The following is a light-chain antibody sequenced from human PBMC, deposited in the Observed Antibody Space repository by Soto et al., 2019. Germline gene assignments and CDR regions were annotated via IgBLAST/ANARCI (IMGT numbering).Light chain of an antibody. V-gene: IGKV1-5*01. Sequence: DIQMTQSPSTLSASLGDRVTITCRASQSISRWLAWYQQKPGKAPKLLISDVSSLERGVTSRFSGSGSGTEFTLTISSLQPDDFATYHCQQYETYSQWTFGQGTKVEI. CDR1: QSISRW. J-gene: IGKJ1*01. CDR2: DVS. CDR3: QQYETYSQWT.